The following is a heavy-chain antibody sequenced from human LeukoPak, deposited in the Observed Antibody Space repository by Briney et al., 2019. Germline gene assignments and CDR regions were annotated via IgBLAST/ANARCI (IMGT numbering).Heavy chain of an antibody. Sequence: SETLSLTCTVSGGSVSSGSYYWSWIRQPPGKGLEWIGYIYYSGSTNYNPSLKSRVTISVDTSENRFSLKLTSVTAADTAVYYCARDNWGSLDYWGQGILVTVSS. CDR3: ARDNWGSLDY. J-gene: IGHJ4*02. CDR1: GGSVSSGSYY. D-gene: IGHD7-27*01. CDR2: IYYSGST. V-gene: IGHV4-61*01.